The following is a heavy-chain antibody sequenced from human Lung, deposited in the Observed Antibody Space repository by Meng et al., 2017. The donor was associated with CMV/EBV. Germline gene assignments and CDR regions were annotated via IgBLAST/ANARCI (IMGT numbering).Heavy chain of an antibody. CDR1: RFTFSSYE. V-gene: IGHV3-48*03. J-gene: IGHJ6*02. D-gene: IGHD5-18*01. CDR2: ISSSGSTI. CDR3: ARDSSGYSYVSHGYYYGMDV. Sequence: SCAASRFTFSSYEMNWVRQAPGKGLEWVSYISSSGSTIYYADSVKGRFTISRDNAKNSLYLQMNSLRAEDTAVYYCARDSSGYSYVSHGYYYGMDVWXQGTXVTVSS.